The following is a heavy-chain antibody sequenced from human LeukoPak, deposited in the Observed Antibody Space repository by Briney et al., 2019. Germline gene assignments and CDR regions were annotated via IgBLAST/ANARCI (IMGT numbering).Heavy chain of an antibody. CDR3: VRCGSYCLDY. V-gene: IGHV4-4*02. J-gene: IGHJ4*02. D-gene: IGHD1-26*01. CDR1: GGSISNGNW. CDR2: IYHTGRT. Sequence: PSGTLSLTCDVSGGSISNGNWWSWVRQPPGKGLEWIGEIYHTGRTNYNPSLKSRVSISVVKSKNQLSLNLNSVTAADTAVYYCVRCGSYCLDYWGQGTLVTVSS.